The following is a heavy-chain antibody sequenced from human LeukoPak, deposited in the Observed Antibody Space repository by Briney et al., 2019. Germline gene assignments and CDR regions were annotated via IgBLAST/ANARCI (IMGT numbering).Heavy chain of an antibody. J-gene: IGHJ6*03. Sequence: SETLSLTCTVSGGSISSYYWSWIRQPAGKGLEWIGRVYTSGSTNYNPSLKSRVTMSVDTSKNQFSLKLSSVTAADTAVYYCARSVATTYAGYYYYYMDVWGKGTTVTVSS. CDR3: ARSVATTYAGYYYYYMDV. D-gene: IGHD5-12*01. CDR2: VYTSGST. V-gene: IGHV4-4*07. CDR1: GGSISSYY.